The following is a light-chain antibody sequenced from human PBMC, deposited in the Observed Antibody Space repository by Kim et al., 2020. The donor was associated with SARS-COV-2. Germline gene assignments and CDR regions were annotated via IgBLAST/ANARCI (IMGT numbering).Light chain of an antibody. Sequence: SALVGERVAITCQASHDISNNLNWYQQKPGKAPRLLIYDTFNVERGVPSRFSGSGSGTDFTLTINSLQPEDVATYYCQQYDNDCSFGGGTKVAIK. CDR1: HDISNN. CDR3: QQYDNDCS. CDR2: DTF. J-gene: IGKJ4*01. V-gene: IGKV1-33*01.